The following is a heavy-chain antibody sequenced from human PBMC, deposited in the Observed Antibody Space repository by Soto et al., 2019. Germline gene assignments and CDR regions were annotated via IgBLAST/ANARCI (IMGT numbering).Heavy chain of an antibody. J-gene: IGHJ4*02. CDR3: ARRGCTNGVCFLNKYYFDY. Sequence: SETLSLTCTVSGGSISSSSYYWGWIRQPPGKGLEWIGSIYYSGKTYYNPSLKSRVTISVDTSKNQFSLKLSSVTAADTAVYYCARRGCTNGVCFLNKYYFDYWGQGTLVTVSS. V-gene: IGHV4-39*01. CDR1: GGSISSSSYY. CDR2: IYYSGKT. D-gene: IGHD2-8*01.